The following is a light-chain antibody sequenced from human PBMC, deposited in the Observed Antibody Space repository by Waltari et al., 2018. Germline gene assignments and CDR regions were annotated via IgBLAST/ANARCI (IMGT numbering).Light chain of an antibody. J-gene: IGKJ3*01. CDR2: GAS. V-gene: IGKV3-20*01. CDR3: QQYGSSPPFT. CDR1: QSVSSSY. Sequence: EIVLTQSPGTLSLSPGERATLSCRASQSVSSSYLAWYQQKPGQAPRRLIYGASSRATGIPDRFSGRGSGTDCTRTISRLDTEDVAVYYCQQYGSSPPFTFGPGTKVDIK.